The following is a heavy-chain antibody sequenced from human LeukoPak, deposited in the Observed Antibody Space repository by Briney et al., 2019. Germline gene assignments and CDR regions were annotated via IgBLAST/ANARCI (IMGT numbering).Heavy chain of an antibody. D-gene: IGHD3-10*01. J-gene: IGHJ6*03. V-gene: IGHV3-48*03. CDR3: AKDGNSGSGSYWHYYYYMDV. Sequence: GGSLRLSCAASGFTFSSYEMNWVRQAPGKGLEWVSYISSSGSTIYYADSVKGRFTISRDNSKNTLYLQMNSLRAEDTAVYYCAKDGNSGSGSYWHYYYYMDVWGKGTTVTISS. CDR1: GFTFSSYE. CDR2: ISSSGSTI.